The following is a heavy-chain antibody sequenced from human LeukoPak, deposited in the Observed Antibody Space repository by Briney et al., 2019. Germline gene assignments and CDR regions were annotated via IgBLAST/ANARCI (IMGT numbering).Heavy chain of an antibody. CDR3: ARGRIGAVGATTEGDGFDY. J-gene: IGHJ4*02. V-gene: IGHV4-34*01. D-gene: IGHD1-26*01. CDR1: GGSFSGYY. CDR2: INHSGST. Sequence: PSETLSLTCAVYGGSFSGYYWSWIRQPPGKGLEWIGEINHSGSTNYNPSLKSRVTISVDTSKNQFSLKLSSVTAADTAVYYCARGRIGAVGATTEGDGFDYWGQGTLVTVSS.